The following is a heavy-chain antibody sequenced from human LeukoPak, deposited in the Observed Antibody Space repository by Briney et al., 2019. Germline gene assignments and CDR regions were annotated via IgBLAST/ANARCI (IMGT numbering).Heavy chain of an antibody. D-gene: IGHD5-24*01. CDR3: ARDDNVEMARIDAFDI. Sequence: GGSLRLSCVASGFTFSSFSMNWVRQAPGKGLEWVSSISSGGDYKHYADSVKGRFTISRDNAKNTLYLQMNSLRAEDTAVYYCARDDNVEMARIDAFDIWGQGTMVTVSS. CDR1: GFTFSSFS. CDR2: ISSGGDYK. J-gene: IGHJ3*02. V-gene: IGHV3-21*01.